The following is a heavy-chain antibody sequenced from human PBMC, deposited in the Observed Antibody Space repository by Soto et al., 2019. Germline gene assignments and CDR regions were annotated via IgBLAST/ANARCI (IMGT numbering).Heavy chain of an antibody. Sequence: QVQLVQSGGGVVQPGRSLRLSCAASGFVFSNYGMHWVRQVPGKGLEWVAVISYDGSNKYYVDSVKGRFTISRDNSKNTLFLQMNSLRPEDTGVYYCAKLSIEVRGLRDRYYSHGMDVWGQGTTVTTSS. J-gene: IGHJ6*02. V-gene: IGHV3-30*18. CDR1: GFVFSNYG. CDR3: AKLSIEVRGLRDRYYSHGMDV. CDR2: ISYDGSNK. D-gene: IGHD3-10*01.